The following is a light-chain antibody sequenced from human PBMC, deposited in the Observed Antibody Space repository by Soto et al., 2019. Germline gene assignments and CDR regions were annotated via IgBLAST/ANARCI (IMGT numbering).Light chain of an antibody. CDR3: QQGDIWPWT. CDR1: QTVSSH. V-gene: IGKV3D-15*01. CDR2: GVF. Sequence: EVVMTQSPVTLSVSLGQRATLSCRASQTVSSHIAWYQQKPGQAPRLLISGVFVRATGIPGRFSGSGSGTEFTLTISRLQSEDFATYYCQQGDIWPWTFGQGTKVDIK. J-gene: IGKJ1*01.